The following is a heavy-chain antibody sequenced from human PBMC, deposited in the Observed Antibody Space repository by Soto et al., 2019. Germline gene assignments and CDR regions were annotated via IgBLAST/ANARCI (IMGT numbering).Heavy chain of an antibody. CDR3: ARTSIAAFMDV. CDR1: GGSISSSSYY. CDR2: IYYSGST. D-gene: IGHD6-6*01. J-gene: IGHJ6*02. Sequence: QLQLQESGPGLVKPSETLSLTCTVSGGSISSSSYYWGWIRQPPGKGLEWIGSIYYSGSTYYNPSLKSRVTISVDTSKNQFSLKLSSVTAADTAVYYCARTSIAAFMDVWGQGTTVTVSS. V-gene: IGHV4-39*01.